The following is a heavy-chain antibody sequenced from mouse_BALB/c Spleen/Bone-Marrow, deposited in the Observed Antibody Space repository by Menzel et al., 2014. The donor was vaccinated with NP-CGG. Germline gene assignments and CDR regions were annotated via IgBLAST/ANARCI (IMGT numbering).Heavy chain of an antibody. CDR2: IDPENGDT. CDR1: GFSIKDYY. V-gene: IGHV14-4*02. Sequence: EVQVVESGAELVRSGASVKLSCTASGFSIKDYYMHWVKQRPEQSLEWIGWIDPENGDTEYAPKFQGKATMTADTSSNTAYLQLSSLTSEDTAVYYCNGNYYAMDYWGQGTSVTVSS. J-gene: IGHJ4*01. CDR3: NGNYYAMDY. D-gene: IGHD2-1*01.